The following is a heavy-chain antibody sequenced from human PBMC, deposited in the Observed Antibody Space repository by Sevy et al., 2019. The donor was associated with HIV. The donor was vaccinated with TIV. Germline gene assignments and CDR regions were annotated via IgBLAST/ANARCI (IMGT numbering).Heavy chain of an antibody. Sequence: SETLSLTCTISAGSISSSSSYWGWIRQPPGKGLEWMGSLYSTGATSYNPSLESRVTVSADTSRNRFYLKLDSVSAADTAVYYCATPLPSGWYEGTGGYFDLWGRGTLVTVSS. V-gene: IGHV4-39*01. CDR3: ATPLPSGWYEGTGGYFDL. D-gene: IGHD6-19*01. CDR2: LYSTGAT. J-gene: IGHJ2*01. CDR1: AGSISSSSSY.